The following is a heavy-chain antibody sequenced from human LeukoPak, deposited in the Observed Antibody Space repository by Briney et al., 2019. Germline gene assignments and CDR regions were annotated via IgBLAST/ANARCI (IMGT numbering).Heavy chain of an antibody. CDR1: GFTFSNAW. Sequence: GGSLRLSCAASGFTFSNAWMSWVRQAPGKGLEWVGRIKSKTDGGTTDYAAPVKGRFTILRDDSKNTLYLQMNSLKTEDTAVYYCTTERVTMVRGVFYYYYGMDVWGQGTTVTVSS. CDR2: IKSKTDGGTT. J-gene: IGHJ6*02. V-gene: IGHV3-15*01. CDR3: TTERVTMVRGVFYYYYGMDV. D-gene: IGHD3-10*01.